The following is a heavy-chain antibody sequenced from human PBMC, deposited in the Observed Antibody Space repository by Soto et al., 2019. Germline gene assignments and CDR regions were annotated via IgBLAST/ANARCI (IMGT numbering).Heavy chain of an antibody. J-gene: IGHJ4*02. CDR1: GGTFSSYA. V-gene: IGHV1-69*01. Sequence: QVQLVQSGAEVKKPGSSVKVSCKASGGTFSSYAISWVRQAPGQGLEWMGGIIPIFGTANYAQKFQGRVTITADESTSTAYMELSSLRSEDTAVYYCASGLIAGLASAVKFDYWGQGTLVTVSS. CDR3: ASGLIAGLASAVKFDY. CDR2: IIPIFGTA. D-gene: IGHD3-10*01.